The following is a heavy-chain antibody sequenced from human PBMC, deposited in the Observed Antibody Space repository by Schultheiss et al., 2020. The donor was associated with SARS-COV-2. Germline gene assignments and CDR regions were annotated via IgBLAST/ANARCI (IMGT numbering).Heavy chain of an antibody. CDR1: GGSSSGFY. D-gene: IGHD6-19*01. V-gene: IGHV4-34*09. CDR2: IYYSGST. Sequence: SQTLSLTCAVNGGSSSGFYWSWIRQSPGTGLEWIGYIYYSGSTYYNPSLKSRVTISVDTSKNQFSLKLSSVTAADTAVYYCAQESIAVAGTSEGWYYYGMDVWGQGTTVTVSS. J-gene: IGHJ6*02. CDR3: AQESIAVAGTSEGWYYYGMDV.